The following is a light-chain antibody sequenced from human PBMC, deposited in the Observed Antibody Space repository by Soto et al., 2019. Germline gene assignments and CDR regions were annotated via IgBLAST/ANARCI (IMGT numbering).Light chain of an antibody. V-gene: IGKV4-1*01. J-gene: IGKJ1*01. Sequence: DIVMTQSPDSLAVSLGERATINCKSSQSVLYSSNNKNYLVWYQQKPGQPPKVLIYWASTREAGVPDRFSGNGSGTDFTLTISSLQAEDVAVYYCQQYYSIPQTFGQGTKVEIK. CDR3: QQYYSIPQT. CDR2: WAS. CDR1: QSVLYSSNNKNY.